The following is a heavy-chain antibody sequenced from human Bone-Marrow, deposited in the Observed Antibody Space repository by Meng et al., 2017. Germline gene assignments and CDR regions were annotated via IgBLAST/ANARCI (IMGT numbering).Heavy chain of an antibody. Sequence: QVQLVESGGGVVQPWTVLRLSCAASGFTFSNYAMHWVRQAPGKGLEWVAVISHDANYKYYTDSVKGRFTISRDNSNNILYLQMNSLRIEDTTVYYCARESTGRLDYWGQGTLVTVSS. CDR3: ARESTGRLDY. CDR1: GFTFSNYA. D-gene: IGHD4-17*01. CDR2: ISHDANYK. J-gene: IGHJ4*02. V-gene: IGHV3-30*10.